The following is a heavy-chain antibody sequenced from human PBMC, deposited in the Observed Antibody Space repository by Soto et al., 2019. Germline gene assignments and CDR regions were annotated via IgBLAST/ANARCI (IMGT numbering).Heavy chain of an antibody. CDR3: ARTQMATLYFDY. Sequence: NPSETLSLTCTVSGGSISGYYWSWMRQPPGQGLEWIGYIYHSGTIRYNPSLESRVTISVDTSKNQFSLKLASVTAADTAVYYCARTQMATLYFDYWGQGTLVTVSS. V-gene: IGHV4-59*01. CDR2: IYHSGTI. J-gene: IGHJ4*02. D-gene: IGHD5-12*01. CDR1: GGSISGYY.